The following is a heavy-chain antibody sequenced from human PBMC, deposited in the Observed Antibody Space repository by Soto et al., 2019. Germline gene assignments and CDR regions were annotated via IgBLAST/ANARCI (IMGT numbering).Heavy chain of an antibody. Sequence: EVQLLESGGDLVQPGGSLRLSCVASGFIFSDYAMTWVRQAPGKGLEWVSTIGVSGXDTYYADXVKGRFTITRDNSKXXXXXXXXXXXXXXXXXXXXXXXXXTGVWWFFDHWGQGALVAVSS. CDR3: XXXXXTGVWWFFDH. V-gene: IGHV3-23*01. J-gene: IGHJ4*02. D-gene: IGHD2-21*01. CDR1: GFIFSDYA. CDR2: IGVSGXDT.